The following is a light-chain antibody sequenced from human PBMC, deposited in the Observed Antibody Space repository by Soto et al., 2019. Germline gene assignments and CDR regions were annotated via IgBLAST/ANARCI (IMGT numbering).Light chain of an antibody. J-gene: IGKJ2*01. CDR3: QQYYSTPNT. CDR1: QSVLYSSNNKNY. Sequence: DIVMTQSPDSLAVSLGERATINCKSSQSVLYSSNNKNYLAWYQQKPGQPPKLLIYCESTRESWVPDRFSGSGSGTDVTLTISSLQAEDVAVYYCQQYYSTPNTFGQGTKLEIK. CDR2: CES. V-gene: IGKV4-1*01.